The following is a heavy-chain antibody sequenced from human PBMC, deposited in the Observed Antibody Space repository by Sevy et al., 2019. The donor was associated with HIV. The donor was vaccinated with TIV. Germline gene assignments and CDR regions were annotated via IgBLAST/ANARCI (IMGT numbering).Heavy chain of an antibody. V-gene: IGHV3-48*03. CDR2: ISSSGSLI. CDR1: GFTFSSFE. CDR3: TRDLPPSATTVAHFHY. J-gene: IGHJ4*02. D-gene: IGHD4-17*01. Sequence: GGSLRLSCAASGFTFSSFEMNWVRQTPGKGLEWVSFISSSGSLIYYADSVKGRFTISRDNAKNSLYLQMNSLRAEDTGVYYCTRDLPPSATTVAHFHYWGQGTLVTVSS.